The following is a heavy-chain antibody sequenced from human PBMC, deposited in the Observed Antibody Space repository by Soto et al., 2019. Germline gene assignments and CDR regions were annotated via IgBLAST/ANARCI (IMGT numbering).Heavy chain of an antibody. CDR1: GFTFSSYA. Sequence: QVQLVESGGGVVQPGRSLRLSCAASGFTFSSYAMHWVRQAPGKGLEWVAVISYDGSNKYYADSVKGRFTISRDNSKITLYLQMNSLRAEDTAVYYCARDLVTTVIYNWFDPWGQGTLVTVSS. CDR2: ISYDGSNK. D-gene: IGHD4-17*01. V-gene: IGHV3-30-3*01. CDR3: ARDLVTTVIYNWFDP. J-gene: IGHJ5*02.